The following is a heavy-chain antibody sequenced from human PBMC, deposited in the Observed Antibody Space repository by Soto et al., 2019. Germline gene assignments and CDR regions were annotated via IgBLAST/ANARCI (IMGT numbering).Heavy chain of an antibody. CDR1: GYTFTSYY. CDR3: ARNMDYYYGPGSGNGHGF. D-gene: IGHD3-10*01. J-gene: IGHJ6*02. V-gene: IGHV1-2*02. Sequence: QVQLVQSGAEMKEPGDSVRVSCEASGYTFTSYYIQWVRQAPGQGLEWMGWINPKFGDTTYAQDFQGRVSMTRDMSISTVYMELSRLTSDDTAIYYCARNMDYYYGPGSGNGHGFWGQGTTVTVFS. CDR2: INPKFGDT.